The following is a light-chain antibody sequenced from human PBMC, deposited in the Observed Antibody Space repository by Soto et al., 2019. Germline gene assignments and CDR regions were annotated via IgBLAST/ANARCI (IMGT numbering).Light chain of an antibody. CDR2: LNNDGSH. CDR3: QTWGTGIQV. CDR1: SGHSTYA. Sequence: QSVLTQSPSASASLGASVKLTCTLSSGHSTYAIAWHQQQPEKGPRYLMNLNNDGSHTKGDGIPDRFSGSSSGAERYLTISSLQSEDEADYYCQTWGTGIQVFGGGTKLTVL. V-gene: IGLV4-69*01. J-gene: IGLJ3*02.